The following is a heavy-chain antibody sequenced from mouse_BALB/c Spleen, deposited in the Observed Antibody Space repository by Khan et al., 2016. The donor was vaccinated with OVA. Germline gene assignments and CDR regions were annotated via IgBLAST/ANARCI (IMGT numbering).Heavy chain of an antibody. CDR2: IWGGGST. CDR1: GFSFSDYG. Sequence: QMQLEESGPGLVAPSQNLSITCTVSGFSFSDYGVSWIRQPPGKGLEWLGVIWGGGSTYYNSALKSRLSISKDNSKSQVFLKMSSLQSDDSAMFECAKGVWSYYDTLDYWGQGTSVTASA. J-gene: IGHJ4*01. CDR3: AKGVWSYYDTLDY. V-gene: IGHV2-6-5*01.